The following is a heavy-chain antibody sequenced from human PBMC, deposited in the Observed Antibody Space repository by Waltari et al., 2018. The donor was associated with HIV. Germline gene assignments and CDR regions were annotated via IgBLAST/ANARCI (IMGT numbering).Heavy chain of an antibody. CDR2: IKQDGSKK. D-gene: IGHD3-3*01. CDR3: ARDLKDYDFWSPVDV. Sequence: EVQLVESGGGLVQPGGSLRLSCAASGFTFSTYWMTWVRQAPGKGLEWLANIKQDGSKKYYADSVKGRFTFSRDNNKKSLYLQMSSLRAEDTAVYYCARDLKDYDFWSPVDVWGQGTTVTVSS. V-gene: IGHV3-7*01. CDR1: GFTFSTYW. J-gene: IGHJ6*02.